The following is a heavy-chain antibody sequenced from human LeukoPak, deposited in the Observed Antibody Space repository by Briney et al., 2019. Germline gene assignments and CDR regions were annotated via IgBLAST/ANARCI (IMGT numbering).Heavy chain of an antibody. CDR3: ARVHIVVVPVHSWFDP. J-gene: IGHJ5*02. CDR2: IYYSGST. D-gene: IGHD2-2*01. CDR1: GGSISSSSYY. Sequence: SETLSLTCTVSGGSISSSSYYWGWIRQPPGKGLEWIGSIYYSGSTYYNPSLKSRVTISVDTSKNQFSLKLSSVTAADTAVYYCARVHIVVVPVHSWFDPWGQGTLATVSS. V-gene: IGHV4-39*07.